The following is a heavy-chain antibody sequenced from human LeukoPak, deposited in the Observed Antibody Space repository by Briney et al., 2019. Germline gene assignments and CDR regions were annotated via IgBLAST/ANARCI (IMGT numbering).Heavy chain of an antibody. CDR3: ARGEYSSSFGMDV. CDR1: GFTFDDYA. CDR2: ISWNSGSI. Sequence: GGSLRLSCAASGFTFDDYAMHWVRQAPGKGLEWVSGISWNSGSIGYADSVKGRFTISRDNAKNSLYLQMNSLRAEDTAVYYCARGEYSSSFGMDVWGQGTTVTVSS. V-gene: IGHV3-9*01. J-gene: IGHJ6*02. D-gene: IGHD6-6*01.